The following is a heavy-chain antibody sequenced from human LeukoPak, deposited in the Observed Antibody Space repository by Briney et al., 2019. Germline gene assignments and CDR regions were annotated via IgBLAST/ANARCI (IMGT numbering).Heavy chain of an antibody. J-gene: IGHJ3*02. CDR3: GKGWAPVSSSWYLAFDI. V-gene: IGHV3-23*01. CDR2: MSDSAGGA. Sequence: GGSLRLSCAASGFTFSSYSMNWVRQAPGKGLEWVSAMSDSAGGASYADSVRGRFTISRDNSENTLYLEMHSLRVEDTAVYYCGKGWAPVSSSWYLAFDIWGQGTMVTVSS. CDR1: GFTFSSYS. D-gene: IGHD6-13*01.